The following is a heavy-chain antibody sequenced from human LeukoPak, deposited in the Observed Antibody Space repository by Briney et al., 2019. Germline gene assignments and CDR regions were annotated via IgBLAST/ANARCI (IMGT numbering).Heavy chain of an antibody. CDR3: AKGGYSYGSPLPEDY. D-gene: IGHD5-18*01. V-gene: IGHV4-59*01. J-gene: IGHJ4*02. CDR1: GGSISSYY. CDR2: IYYSGST. Sequence: SETLSLTCTVSGGSISSYYWSWIRQPPGKGLEWIGYIYYSGSTNYNPSLKSRVTISVDTSKNQFSLKLSSVTAADTAVYYCAKGGYSYGSPLPEDYWGQGTLVTVSS.